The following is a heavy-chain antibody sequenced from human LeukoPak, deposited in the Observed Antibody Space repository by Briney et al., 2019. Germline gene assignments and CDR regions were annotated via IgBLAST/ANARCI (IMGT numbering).Heavy chain of an antibody. Sequence: GASVKVSCKASGYTFTGYYMHWVRQAPGQGLEWKGWINPNSGGTNYAQKFQGRVTMTRDTSISTAYMELSRLRSDDPAVYYCASPYCSSTSCSLDAFDIWGQGTMVTVSS. V-gene: IGHV1-2*02. D-gene: IGHD2-2*01. CDR2: INPNSGGT. CDR1: GYTFTGYY. J-gene: IGHJ3*02. CDR3: ASPYCSSTSCSLDAFDI.